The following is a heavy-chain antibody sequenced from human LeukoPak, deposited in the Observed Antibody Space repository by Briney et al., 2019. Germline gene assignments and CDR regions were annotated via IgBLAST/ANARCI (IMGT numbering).Heavy chain of an antibody. Sequence: ASETLSLTCTVSADSISRSTYYWDWIRQSPGKGLEWIGSIYHSGDTSYNPSLKNRVTISVDTSKNQFSLRLTSVTATDTAVYYCARQSWVGSSGWRNEDNYYFDYWGQGTLVTVSS. CDR1: ADSISRSTYY. J-gene: IGHJ4*02. CDR2: IYHSGDT. D-gene: IGHD6-19*01. V-gene: IGHV4-39*01. CDR3: ARQSWVGSSGWRNEDNYYFDY.